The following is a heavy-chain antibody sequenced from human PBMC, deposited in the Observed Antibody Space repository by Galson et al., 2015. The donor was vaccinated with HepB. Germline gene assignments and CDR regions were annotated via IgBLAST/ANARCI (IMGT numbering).Heavy chain of an antibody. CDR1: EFTFSNYN. Sequence: SLRLSCADSEFTFSNYNMNWVRQAPGKGLEWVSSISSGSTYIYYADSVKGRFTISRDNAKNSLFLQMDSLRAEDTAVYYCARGSSGWSGYFDYWGQGTLVTVSS. CDR2: ISSGSTYI. CDR3: ARGSSGWSGYFDY. V-gene: IGHV3-21*01. D-gene: IGHD6-19*01. J-gene: IGHJ4*02.